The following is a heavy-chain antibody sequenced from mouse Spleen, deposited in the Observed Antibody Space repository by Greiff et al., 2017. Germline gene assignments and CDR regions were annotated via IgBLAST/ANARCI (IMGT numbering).Heavy chain of an antibody. Sequence: VQLQQSGPGLVAPSQSLSITCTVSGFSLTSYGVDWVRQSPGKGLEWLGVIWGGGSTNYNSALKSRLSISKDNSKSQVFLKMNSLQTDDTAMYYCAIYYYGSSRYAMDYWGQGTSVTVSS. CDR2: IWGGGST. J-gene: IGHJ4*01. V-gene: IGHV2-6*01. D-gene: IGHD1-1*01. CDR1: GFSLTSYG. CDR3: AIYYYGSSRYAMDY.